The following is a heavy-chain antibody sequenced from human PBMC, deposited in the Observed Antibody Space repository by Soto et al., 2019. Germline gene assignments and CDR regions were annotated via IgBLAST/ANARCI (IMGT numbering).Heavy chain of an antibody. D-gene: IGHD2-15*01. CDR1: GGSISSGDYY. V-gene: IGHV4-30-4*01. CDR2: IYYSGST. Sequence: SETLSLTCTVSGGSISSGDYYWSWIRQPPGKGLEWIGYIYYSGSTYYNPSLKSRVTISVDTSKNQFSLKLSSVTAADTAVYYCARDRGVVVAVGAFDIWGQGTMVTVSS. J-gene: IGHJ3*02. CDR3: ARDRGVVVAVGAFDI.